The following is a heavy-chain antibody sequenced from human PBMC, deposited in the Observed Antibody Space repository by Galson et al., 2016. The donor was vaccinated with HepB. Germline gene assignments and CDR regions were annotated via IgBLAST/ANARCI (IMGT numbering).Heavy chain of an antibody. V-gene: IGHV3-33*01. CDR1: GFSFSTYA. CDR3: ASSIAVSGIIDY. J-gene: IGHJ4*02. Sequence: SLRLSCAGSGFSFSTYAVHWVRQTPGKGLEWVAVIWSGAIKKYYADAVDGRFTISRNDSKNTVYLKINTLRVEDTAMYYCASSIAVSGIIDYWGQGTLVTVSS. D-gene: IGHD6-19*01. CDR2: IWSGAIKK.